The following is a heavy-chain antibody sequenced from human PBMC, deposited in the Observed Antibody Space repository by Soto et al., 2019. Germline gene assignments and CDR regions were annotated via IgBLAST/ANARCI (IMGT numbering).Heavy chain of an antibody. J-gene: IGHJ4*02. Sequence: QVQLVQSGAELRKPWASVHVSCKTAGYTFTAYYIHWVRQAPGQGLECMGWIDPASGGTNIAQKFQGWVNMTTDTYITTAYLPLSRLTSADTAVYYCAKSRGSYTVDYWGQGTLVIVSS. CDR1: GYTFTAYY. V-gene: IGHV1-2*04. CDR2: IDPASGGT. CDR3: AKSRGSYTVDY. D-gene: IGHD1-26*01.